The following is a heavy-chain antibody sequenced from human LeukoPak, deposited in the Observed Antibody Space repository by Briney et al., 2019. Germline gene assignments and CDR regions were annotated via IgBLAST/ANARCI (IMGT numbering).Heavy chain of an antibody. CDR2: INHSGST. D-gene: IGHD3-3*01. CDR3: ARSNYDFWSGYSGKSTFDY. CDR1: GGSFSGYY. Sequence: PSETLSLTCAVYGGSFSGYYWSWIRQPPGKGLEWIGEINHSGSTNYNPSLKSRVTISVDTSKNQLSLKLSSVTAADTAVYYCARSNYDFWSGYSGKSTFDYWGQGTLVTVSS. V-gene: IGHV4-34*01. J-gene: IGHJ4*02.